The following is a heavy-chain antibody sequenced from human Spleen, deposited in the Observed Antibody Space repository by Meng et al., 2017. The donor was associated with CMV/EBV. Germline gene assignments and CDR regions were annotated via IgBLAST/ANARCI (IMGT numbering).Heavy chain of an antibody. D-gene: IGHD1-26*01. Sequence: GGSPRLSCAASGFTFSSNAMSWVRQAPGKGLEWVSGISGSGFDTHYADSVKGRFTISRDNAKNSLYLQMNSLRAEDTAVYYCARQDSGSYFFPAHFDYWGQGTLVTVSS. CDR2: ISGSGFDT. J-gene: IGHJ4*02. CDR3: ARQDSGSYFFPAHFDY. V-gene: IGHV3-23*01. CDR1: GFTFSSNA.